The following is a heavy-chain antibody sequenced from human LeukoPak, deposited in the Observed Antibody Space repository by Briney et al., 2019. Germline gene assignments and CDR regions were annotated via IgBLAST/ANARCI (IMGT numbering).Heavy chain of an antibody. D-gene: IGHD3-10*01. CDR2: ISTAGTYM. Sequence: GGSLRLSCAASGFRFSSYSMNWVRQAPGKGLEWVSSISTAGTYMYYADSVQGRFIISRDNAKNSLYLQMNSLRAEDMAVYYCATSALVRDPIEYWGQGTLVTVSS. V-gene: IGHV3-21*01. CDR1: GFRFSSYS. J-gene: IGHJ4*02. CDR3: ATSALVRDPIEY.